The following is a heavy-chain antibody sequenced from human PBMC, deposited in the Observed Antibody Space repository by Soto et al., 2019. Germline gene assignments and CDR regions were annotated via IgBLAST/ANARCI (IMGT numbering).Heavy chain of an antibody. D-gene: IGHD2-2*01. J-gene: IGHJ6*02. V-gene: IGHV1-18*01. CDR1: GYTFTSYG. CDR3: ARTDHQIDNCSSTSCSGWSRGPWGMDV. Sequence: GASVKVSCKASGYTFTSYGISWVRQAPGQGLEWMGWISAYNSNTNYAQKLQGRVTMTTDTSTSTAYMELRSLRSDDTAVYYCARTDHQIDNCSSTSCSGWSRGPWGMDVWGQGTTVTVSS. CDR2: ISAYNSNT.